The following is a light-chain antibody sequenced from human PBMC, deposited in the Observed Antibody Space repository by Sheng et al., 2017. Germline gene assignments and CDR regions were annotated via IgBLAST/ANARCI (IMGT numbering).Light chain of an antibody. V-gene: IGKV1-39*01. CDR3: QQSYSTPYT. J-gene: IGKJ2*01. Sequence: ITCRASQRISTYLSWYQQKPGIAPKLLIYVASNLQSGVPSRFSGSGSGTDFTLTISSLHPEDFATYFCQQSYSTPYTFGQGTKLEI. CDR2: VAS. CDR1: QRISTY.